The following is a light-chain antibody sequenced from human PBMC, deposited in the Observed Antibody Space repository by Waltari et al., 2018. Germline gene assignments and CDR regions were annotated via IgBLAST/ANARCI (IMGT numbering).Light chain of an antibody. J-gene: IGKJ4*01. CDR3: QQYRDYPLT. V-gene: IGKV1-33*01. CDR1: QDIYNY. Sequence: DVQLTQSPSSLSASVGDRVTITCQASQDIYNYLNWFQQKPGKAPKLLIYDASNLETGVPSRFSGSRSGTDFTFTISSLQPEDVATYYCQQYRDYPLTFGGGTNLEIK. CDR2: DAS.